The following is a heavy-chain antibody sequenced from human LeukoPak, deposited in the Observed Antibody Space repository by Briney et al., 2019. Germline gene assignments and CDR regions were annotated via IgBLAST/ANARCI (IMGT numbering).Heavy chain of an antibody. CDR3: ARGRRRYCSGGSCYSVNWFDP. D-gene: IGHD2-15*01. J-gene: IGHJ5*02. CDR2: INHSGST. Sequence: SETLSLTCAVYGGSFSGYYWSWIRQPPGKGLEWIGEINHSGSTNYNPSLRSRVTISVDTSKNQFSLKLSSVTAADTAVYYCARGRRRYCSGGSCYSVNWFDPWGQGTLVTVSS. V-gene: IGHV4-34*01. CDR1: GGSFSGYY.